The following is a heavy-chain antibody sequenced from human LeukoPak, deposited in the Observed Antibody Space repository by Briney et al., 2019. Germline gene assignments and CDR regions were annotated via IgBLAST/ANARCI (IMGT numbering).Heavy chain of an antibody. CDR1: GYTFTGYY. J-gene: IGHJ4*02. CDR3: ARDLSSTPNWELDY. D-gene: IGHD7-27*01. CDR2: INSNSGGT. Sequence: GASVKVSCKASGYTFTGYYLHWVRQAPGQGLEWMGRINSNSGGTELAQKFQGRVTMTRDTSISTAYMEVSSLRSDDTAVYYCARDLSSTPNWELDYWGQGTLVTVSS. V-gene: IGHV1-2*06.